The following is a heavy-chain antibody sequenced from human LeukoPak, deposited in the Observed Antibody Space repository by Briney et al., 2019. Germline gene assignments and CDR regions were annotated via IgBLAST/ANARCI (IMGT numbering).Heavy chain of an antibody. V-gene: IGHV4-59*08. CDR2: IYDSGST. CDR1: GGSISIYY. D-gene: IGHD3-16*02. CDR3: ARHIARDYVWGSYRGGAGFDY. J-gene: IGHJ4*01. Sequence: PSETLSLTCTVSGGSISIYYWSWIRQPPGKGLEWIGYIYDSGSTNYNPSLKSRVTISVDTSKNQFSLKLSSVTAADTAVYYCARHIARDYVWGSYRGGAGFDYWGQGTLVTVSS.